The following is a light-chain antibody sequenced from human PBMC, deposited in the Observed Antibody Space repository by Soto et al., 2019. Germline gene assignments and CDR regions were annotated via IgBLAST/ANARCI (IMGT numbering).Light chain of an antibody. J-gene: IGLJ3*02. CDR2: DVS. CDR1: SGDIGAYNY. V-gene: IGLV2-8*01. Sequence: QSALTQPPSASGSPGQSVTISCTGTSGDIGAYNYVSWYQQHPGKAPKLMIYDVSKRPSGVPYRFSGSKSGNAASLTVSGLQGEDEADYYCSSYAGSSWVFGGGTKLTVL. CDR3: SSYAGSSWV.